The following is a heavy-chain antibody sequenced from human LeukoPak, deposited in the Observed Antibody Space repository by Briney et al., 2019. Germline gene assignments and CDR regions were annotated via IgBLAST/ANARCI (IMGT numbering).Heavy chain of an antibody. Sequence: GGSLRLSCAASGFTFSSNWMSWVRQAPGKGLEWVANIKQDGSEKYYVDSVKGRFTISRDNAKNSLYLQMNSLRAEDTAVYYCAREGSNSRTPDFWGQGTLVTVPT. J-gene: IGHJ4*02. V-gene: IGHV3-7*01. CDR1: GFTFSSNW. CDR2: IKQDGSEK. D-gene: IGHD4-23*01. CDR3: AREGSNSRTPDF.